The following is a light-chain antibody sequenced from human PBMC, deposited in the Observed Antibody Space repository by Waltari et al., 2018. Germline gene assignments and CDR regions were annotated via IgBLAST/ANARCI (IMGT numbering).Light chain of an antibody. CDR1: SSDVGGYHY. J-gene: IGLJ2*01. CDR3: SSYAGSNNLV. V-gene: IGLV2-8*01. CDR2: EVI. Sequence: QSALTQPPSASGSPGQSVTITCTGTSSDVGGYHYVSWYQQKSGKPPKLMIYEVIKRPSGVPDRFSGSKSGNTASLTVSGLQAEDEADYYCSSYAGSNNLVFGGGTKLTVL.